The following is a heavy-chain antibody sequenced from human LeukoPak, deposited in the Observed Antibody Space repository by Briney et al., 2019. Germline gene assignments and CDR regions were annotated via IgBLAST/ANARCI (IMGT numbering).Heavy chain of an antibody. CDR2: IKQDGSEK. D-gene: IGHD3-22*01. J-gene: IGHJ4*02. Sequence: GGSLRLSCAASGFTFSSYWMSWVRLAPGKGLEWVANIKQDGSEKYYVDSVRGRFSISRDNSKNSLYLQMNSLRADDTAVYYCARDQHFRVYDSSIYYPYWGQGTLVTVSS. V-gene: IGHV3-7*01. CDR1: GFTFSSYW. CDR3: ARDQHFRVYDSSIYYPY.